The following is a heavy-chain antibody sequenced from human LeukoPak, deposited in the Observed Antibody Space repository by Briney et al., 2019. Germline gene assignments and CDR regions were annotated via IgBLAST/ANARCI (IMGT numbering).Heavy chain of an antibody. Sequence: PGGSLRLSCAASGFTFSSYEMNWVRQAPGKGLEWVSHISSSGSTIYYADSVKGRFTISRDNAKNSLYLQMNSLRAEDTAVYYCARFSIAEDAFDIWGQGTMVTVSS. CDR1: GFTFSSYE. CDR3: ARFSIAEDAFDI. V-gene: IGHV3-48*03. D-gene: IGHD6-6*01. CDR2: ISSSGSTI. J-gene: IGHJ3*02.